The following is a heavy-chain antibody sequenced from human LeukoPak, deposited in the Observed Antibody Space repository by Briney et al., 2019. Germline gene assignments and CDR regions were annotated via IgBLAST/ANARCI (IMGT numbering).Heavy chain of an antibody. CDR2: IRYDGSNK. Sequence: PGGSLRLSCPASGFTFSSYAMHWVRQAPGKGLEWVAFIRYDGSNKYYSDSVKGRFTISRDNSKNTLYLQMNSLRAEDTAVYYCARETGKWLQLDYWGQGTLVTVSS. CDR3: ARETGKWLQLDY. CDR1: GFTFSSYA. V-gene: IGHV3-30*02. D-gene: IGHD2-15*01. J-gene: IGHJ4*02.